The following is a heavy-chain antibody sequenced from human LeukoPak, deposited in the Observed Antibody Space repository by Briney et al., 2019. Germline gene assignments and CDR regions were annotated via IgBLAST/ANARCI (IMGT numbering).Heavy chain of an antibody. CDR2: ISSSGSTM. J-gene: IGHJ6*03. Sequence: GGSLRLSCAASEFTFSSYEMNWVRQAPGKGLEWLSYISSSGSTMYYADSVKGRFTISRDNAKNSLSLQMNSLRAEDTAVYYCARSPAGANYYLDVWGKGTTVTISS. D-gene: IGHD1-14*01. CDR3: ARSPAGANYYLDV. V-gene: IGHV3-48*03. CDR1: EFTFSSYE.